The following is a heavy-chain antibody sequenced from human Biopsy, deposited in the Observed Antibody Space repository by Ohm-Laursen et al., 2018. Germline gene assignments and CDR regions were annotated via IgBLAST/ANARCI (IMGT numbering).Heavy chain of an antibody. V-gene: IGHV4-59*07. J-gene: IGHJ3*01. CDR2: IYNDVST. D-gene: IGHD5-18*01. Sequence: DTLSLTCTVSGDSISSYDWSWIRQPPGKGLEWIGNIYNDVSTKYNPSLRSRVTISADKSANQFSLKLRSVTAADTAVYYCARGYAGLYEAFDFWGQGTVVTVAS. CDR1: GDSISSYD. CDR3: ARGYAGLYEAFDF.